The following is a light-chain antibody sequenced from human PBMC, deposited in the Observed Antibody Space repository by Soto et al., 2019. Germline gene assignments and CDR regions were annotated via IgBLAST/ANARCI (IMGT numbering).Light chain of an antibody. J-gene: IGLJ1*01. CDR3: AAWDDSLNGPNYV. CDR2: SNN. Sequence: QSAVTQPPSASGTPGQRVTISCSGSSSNIGSNTVNWYQQLPGTAPKLLIYSNNQRPSGVPDRFSGSKSGTSASLAISGLQSEDEADYYCAAWDDSLNGPNYVFGTGTKVTVL. CDR1: SSNIGSNT. V-gene: IGLV1-44*01.